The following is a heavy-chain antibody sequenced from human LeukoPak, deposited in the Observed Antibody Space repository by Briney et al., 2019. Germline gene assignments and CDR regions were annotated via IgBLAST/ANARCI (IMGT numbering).Heavy chain of an antibody. CDR3: VRGTSPPGMGY. J-gene: IGHJ4*02. V-gene: IGHV7-4-1*02. D-gene: IGHD3-10*01. CDR2: IDTTTGNP. CDR1: GYPFSAHF. Sequence: ASVKVSCKSSGYPFSAHFLNWVRQAPVQGLEWMGNIDTTTGNPRYAQDFTGRFVFYLNTSVSTAYLQITSLKADDTAACYCVRGTSPPGMGYWGQGTQVTVSS.